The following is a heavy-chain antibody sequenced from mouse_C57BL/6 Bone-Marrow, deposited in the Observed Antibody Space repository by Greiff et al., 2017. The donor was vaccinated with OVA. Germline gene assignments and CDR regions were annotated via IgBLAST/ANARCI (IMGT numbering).Heavy chain of an antibody. V-gene: IGHV5-12*01. D-gene: IGHD2-10*01. CDR3: ARLPLLFYAMDY. CDR1: GFTFSDYY. J-gene: IGHJ4*01. Sequence: EVKLMESGGGLVQPGGSLKLSCAASGFTFSDYYMYWVRQTPEKRLEWVAYISNGGGSTYYPDTVKGRFTISRDNAKNTLYLQMSRLKSEDTAMYYCARLPLLFYAMDYWGQGTSVTVSS. CDR2: ISNGGGST.